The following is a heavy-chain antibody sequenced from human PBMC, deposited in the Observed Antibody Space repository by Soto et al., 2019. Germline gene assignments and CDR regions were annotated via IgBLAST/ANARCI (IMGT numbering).Heavy chain of an antibody. Sequence: SETLSLTCPVSGGSIDSGDYYWSWIRQPPGKGLEWIGYVYYSGNTNDTPFLKSRVTWXLENSNKQLSLKTDCVTAAPTAAYYCARESGIVGAGPGSYYCYDMDVWRRGTTVTVSS. CDR3: ARESGIVGAGPGSYYCYDMDV. V-gene: IGHV4-61*08. CDR2: VYYSGNT. D-gene: IGHD1-26*01. CDR1: GGSIDSGDYY. J-gene: IGHJ6*02.